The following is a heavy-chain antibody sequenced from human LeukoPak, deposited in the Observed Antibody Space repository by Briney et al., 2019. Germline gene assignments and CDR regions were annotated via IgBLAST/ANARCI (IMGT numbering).Heavy chain of an antibody. Sequence: GGSLRLSCAASGFTFSSYAMSWVRQAPGKGLEWVANIKQNGSEKYYVDSVKGRFTISRDNAKNSLYLQMNSLRAEDTAVYYCARDAPAYCSGGSCYSVWSFDPWGQGTLVTVSS. J-gene: IGHJ5*02. CDR2: IKQNGSEK. V-gene: IGHV3-7*01. CDR3: ARDAPAYCSGGSCYSVWSFDP. D-gene: IGHD2-15*01. CDR1: GFTFSSYA.